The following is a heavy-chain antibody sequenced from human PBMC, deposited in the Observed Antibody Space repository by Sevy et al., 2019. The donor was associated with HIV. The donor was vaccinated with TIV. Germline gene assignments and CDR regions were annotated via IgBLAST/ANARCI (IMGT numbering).Heavy chain of an antibody. CDR1: GFTFSSYS. Sequence: GGSLRLSCAASGFTFSSYSMNWVRQAPGKGLEWVSSITSRSSYIYYADSVKGRFTISRDNAKNSLYLQMNSLRAEDTAMYYCARSWEQQLHDAFDIWGQGTMVTVSS. V-gene: IGHV3-21*01. CDR2: ITSRSSYI. D-gene: IGHD6-13*01. J-gene: IGHJ3*02. CDR3: ARSWEQQLHDAFDI.